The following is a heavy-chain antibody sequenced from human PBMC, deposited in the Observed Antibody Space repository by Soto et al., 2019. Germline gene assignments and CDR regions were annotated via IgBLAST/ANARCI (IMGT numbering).Heavy chain of an antibody. CDR3: ARHASYYVSSGSLGTY. J-gene: IGHJ4*02. V-gene: IGHV1-46*01. Sequence: TSKSMRSPHQSFVQGLEWMGIITPSGGSRSYAQKFQGRVTMTRDTSISTAYLQWSSLKASDSAMYYCARHASYYVSSGSLGTYWGQGTLVT. CDR2: ITPSGGSR. CDR1: TSKS. D-gene: IGHD3-22*01.